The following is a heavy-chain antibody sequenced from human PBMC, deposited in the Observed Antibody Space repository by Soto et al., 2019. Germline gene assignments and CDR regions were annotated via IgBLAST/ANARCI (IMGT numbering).Heavy chain of an antibody. CDR3: ARDPIAVAGTFSISAPSDY. D-gene: IGHD6-19*01. CDR2: IWYDGSNK. CDR1: GFTFSSYG. V-gene: IGHV3-33*01. J-gene: IGHJ4*02. Sequence: GGSLRLSCAASGFTFSSYGMHWVRQAPGKGLEWVAVIWYDGSNKYYADSVKGRFTISRDNSKSTLYLQMNSLRAEDTAVYYCARDPIAVAGTFSISAPSDYWGQGALVTVAS.